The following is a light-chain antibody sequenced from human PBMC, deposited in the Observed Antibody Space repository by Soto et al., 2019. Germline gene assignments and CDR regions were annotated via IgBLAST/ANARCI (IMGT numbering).Light chain of an antibody. Sequence: QAVVTQPPSASGTPGQRVTISCSGTTSNIGTNYVYWYQQLPGTAPKLLIYRDHERPSGVPDRFSGSKSDTSASLAISGLRSEDEADYYCAAWDDSLNVRLFGGGTKLTVL. CDR3: AAWDDSLNVRL. J-gene: IGLJ3*02. V-gene: IGLV1-47*01. CDR1: TSNIGTNY. CDR2: RDH.